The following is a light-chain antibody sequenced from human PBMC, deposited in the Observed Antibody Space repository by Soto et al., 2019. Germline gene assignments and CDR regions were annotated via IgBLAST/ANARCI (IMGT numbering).Light chain of an antibody. J-gene: IGKJ1*01. Sequence: IQMTQPPSTLSASVGARVTITCRASQSISSWLAWYQQKPGKAPKLLIYKASSLESGVPSRFSGSGSGTEFTLTISSLQPDDFATYYCQQYNRYSGTFGQGTKVDTK. CDR1: QSISSW. V-gene: IGKV1-5*03. CDR2: KAS. CDR3: QQYNRYSGT.